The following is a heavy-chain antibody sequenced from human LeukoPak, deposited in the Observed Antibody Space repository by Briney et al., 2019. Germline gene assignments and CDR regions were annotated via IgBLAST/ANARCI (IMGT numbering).Heavy chain of an antibody. J-gene: IGHJ4*02. CDR1: GYTFTGYY. V-gene: IGHV1-2*04. CDR3: AREFMVRGVIGKYYFDY. Sequence: ASVKVSCKASGYTFTGYYMHWVRQAPGQGLEWMGWINPNSGGTNYAQKFQGWVTMTRDTAISTAHMELSRLRSDDTAVYYCAREFMVRGVIGKYYFDYWGQGTLVTVSS. CDR2: INPNSGGT. D-gene: IGHD3-10*01.